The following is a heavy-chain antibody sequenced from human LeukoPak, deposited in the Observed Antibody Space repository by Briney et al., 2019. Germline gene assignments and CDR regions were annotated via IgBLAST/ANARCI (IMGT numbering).Heavy chain of an antibody. V-gene: IGHV1-69*15. CDR3: AKTPYYYGSGSSLYYYGMDV. J-gene: IGHJ6*04. D-gene: IGHD3-10*01. CDR2: IIPIFCTA. CDR1: GGTFSSYA. Sequence: ASVKVSCKASGGTFSSYAISWVRQAPGQGLEWMGRIIPIFCTANYAQKFQGRVTITADESTSTAYMELSSLRSEDTAVYYCAKTPYYYGSGSSLYYYGMDVWGKGTTVTVSS.